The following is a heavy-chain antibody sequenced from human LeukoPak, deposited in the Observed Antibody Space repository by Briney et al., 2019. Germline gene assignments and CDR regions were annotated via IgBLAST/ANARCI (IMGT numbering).Heavy chain of an antibody. V-gene: IGHV1-8*01. CDR2: MNPNSGNT. Sequence: GASVKVSCKASGYTFTSYDINWVRQATGQGLEWMGWMNPNSGNTGYAQKFQGRVTMTRNTSISTAYMELSSLRSEDTAVYYCARGDSSGWYAAMDVWGQGTTVTVSS. CDR1: GYTFTSYD. CDR3: ARGDSSGWYAAMDV. D-gene: IGHD6-19*01. J-gene: IGHJ6*02.